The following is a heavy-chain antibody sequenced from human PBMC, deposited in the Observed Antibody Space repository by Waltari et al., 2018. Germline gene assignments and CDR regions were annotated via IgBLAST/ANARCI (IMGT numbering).Heavy chain of an antibody. CDR3: VKDISRDGGSNDFDY. J-gene: IGHJ4*02. Sequence: GKGLEWVATISHDGSNKYYADSVKGRFTISRDNSKNTLYLQMNSLRGEDTAVFSCVKDISRDGGSNDFDYWGQGTLVTVSS. D-gene: IGHD1-26*01. CDR2: ISHDGSNK. V-gene: IGHV3-30*18.